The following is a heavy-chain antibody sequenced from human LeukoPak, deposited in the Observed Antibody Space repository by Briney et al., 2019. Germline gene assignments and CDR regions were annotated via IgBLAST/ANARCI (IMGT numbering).Heavy chain of an antibody. V-gene: IGHV1-69*13. Sequence: SVKVSCKASGGTFSSYAISWVRQAPGQGLEWMGGIIPIFGTANYAQKFQGRVTITADESTSTAYMELSSLRSEDTAVYYCAREGVAISGTGIQVASYGMDVWGQGTTVTVSS. CDR2: IIPIFGTA. CDR3: AREGVAISGTGIQVASYGMDV. J-gene: IGHJ6*02. CDR1: GGTFSSYA. D-gene: IGHD1-14*01.